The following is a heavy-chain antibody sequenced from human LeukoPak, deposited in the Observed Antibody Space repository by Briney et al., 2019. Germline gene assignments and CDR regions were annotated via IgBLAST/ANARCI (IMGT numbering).Heavy chain of an antibody. D-gene: IGHD3-22*01. Sequence: ASVKVSCKASGYTFTSYGISWVRQAPGQGLEWMGWISAYNGNTNYAQKLQGRVTMTTDTSTSTAYMELRSLRSDDTAVYYCARAWSIVVVRDTFDIWGQETMVTVSS. V-gene: IGHV1-18*01. CDR1: GYTFTSYG. CDR2: ISAYNGNT. J-gene: IGHJ3*02. CDR3: ARAWSIVVVRDTFDI.